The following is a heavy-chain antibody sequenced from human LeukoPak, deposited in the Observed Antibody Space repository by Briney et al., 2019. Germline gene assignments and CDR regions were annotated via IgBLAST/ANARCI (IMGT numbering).Heavy chain of an antibody. J-gene: IGHJ4*02. D-gene: IGHD3-3*01. CDR3: ASVTPFLKYFDY. Sequence: GRSLRLSYAASGFTYSSCGMLFARQAPGKGLEWVSTISVGAEYIFYADSVKGRFTISRDDSNNALYLQMHSLRAEDTALYYCASVTPFLKYFDYWSQGTLVTVSS. CDR1: GFTYSSCG. CDR2: ISVGAEYI. V-gene: IGHV3-23*01.